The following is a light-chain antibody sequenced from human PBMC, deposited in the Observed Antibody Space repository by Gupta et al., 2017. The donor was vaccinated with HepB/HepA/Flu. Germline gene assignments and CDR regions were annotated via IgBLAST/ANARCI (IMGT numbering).Light chain of an antibody. V-gene: IGLV1-47*01. CDR2: RNN. Sequence: QSVLTQPPSASATPGQRVTISCSGSSSNIEKNYIYWYQQLPGTAPKLLIYRNNQRPSGVPDRFSGSKSGTSASLAISGLRSEDEATYYCSAWDDSLGWVFGGGTKLTAL. CDR3: SAWDDSLGWV. J-gene: IGLJ3*02. CDR1: SSNIEKNY.